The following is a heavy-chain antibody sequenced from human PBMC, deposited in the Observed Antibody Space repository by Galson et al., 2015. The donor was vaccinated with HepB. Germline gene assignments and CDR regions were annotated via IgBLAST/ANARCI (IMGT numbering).Heavy chain of an antibody. CDR3: ARDQSMATLDY. CDR1: GFTVSSNY. D-gene: IGHD5-24*01. J-gene: IGHJ4*02. Sequence: SLRLSCASSGFTVSSNYMSWVRQAPGKGLEWVSVIYSGGSTYYADSVKGRFTISRDNSKNTLYLQMNSLRAEDTAVYYCARDQSMATLDYWGQGTLVTVSS. CDR2: IYSGGST. V-gene: IGHV3-66*02.